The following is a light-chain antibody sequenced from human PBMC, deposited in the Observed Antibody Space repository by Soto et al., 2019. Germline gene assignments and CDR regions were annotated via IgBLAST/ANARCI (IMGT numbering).Light chain of an antibody. J-gene: IGKJ2*01. CDR3: QQRSNWPPYT. Sequence: EIVLTQSQATLSLSPRERATLSCRASPSVSSSLAWYQQKPGQAPRLLIYDASNTATGIPARFSGTGSRTDFTLTISSLEPEDFAVYYGQQRSNWPPYTFGQGTKLEIK. V-gene: IGKV3-11*01. CDR2: DAS. CDR1: PSVSSS.